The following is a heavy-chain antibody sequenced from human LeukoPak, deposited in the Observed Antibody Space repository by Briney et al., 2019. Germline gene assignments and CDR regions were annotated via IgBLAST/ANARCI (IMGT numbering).Heavy chain of an antibody. Sequence: ASVKVSCKASGGTLSSYTISWVRQAPGQGLEWMGRIIPILGIANYAQKFQGRVTITADKSTSTAYMELSSLRSEDTAVYYCARDLTAVAGPPLALYGMDVWGQGTTVTVSS. CDR2: IIPILGIA. J-gene: IGHJ6*02. D-gene: IGHD6-19*01. V-gene: IGHV1-69*04. CDR3: ARDLTAVAGPPLALYGMDV. CDR1: GGTLSSYT.